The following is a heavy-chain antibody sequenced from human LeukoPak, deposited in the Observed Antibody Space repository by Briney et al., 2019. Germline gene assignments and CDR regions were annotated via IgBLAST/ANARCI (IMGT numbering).Heavy chain of an antibody. CDR3: ARSLGIAAINYFDY. J-gene: IGHJ4*02. CDR2: IGPNSGGI. Sequence: GASVKVSCKASGYTLSRYYMHWVRQAPGQGLEWMGWIGPNSGGIYYAENVQGRVTMTRDTSINSVYMEMSRLTDDDTAVYYCARSLGIAAINYFDYWRQTTLVTVSS. D-gene: IGHD6-13*01. CDR1: GYTLSRYY. V-gene: IGHV1-2*02.